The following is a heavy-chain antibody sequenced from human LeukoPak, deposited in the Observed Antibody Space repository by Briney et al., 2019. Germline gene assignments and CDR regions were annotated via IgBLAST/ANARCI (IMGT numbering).Heavy chain of an antibody. CDR1: GYTFTSYY. CDR3: ARDQSVVLRFLEWLLDY. D-gene: IGHD3-3*01. Sequence: GASVKVSCKASGYTFTSYYMHWVRQAPGQGLEWMGWINPNSGGTNYAQKFQGRVTMTRDTSISTAYMELSRLRSDDTAVYYCARDQSVVLRFLEWLLDYWGQGTLVTVSS. J-gene: IGHJ4*02. V-gene: IGHV1-2*02. CDR2: INPNSGGT.